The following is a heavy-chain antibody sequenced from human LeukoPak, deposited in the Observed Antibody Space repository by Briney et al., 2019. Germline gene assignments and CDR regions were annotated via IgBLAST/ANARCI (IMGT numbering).Heavy chain of an antibody. J-gene: IGHJ5*02. D-gene: IGHD2-2*01. CDR3: ARGGYGSSSHNWFDP. CDR2: IYYSGST. V-gene: IGHV4-59*01. CDR1: GGSISSYY. Sequence: PSETLSLTCTVSGGSISSYYWSWIRQPPGKGLEWIGYIYYSGSTNYNPSLKSRVTISVDTSKNQFSLKLSSVTAADTAVYYCARGGYGSSSHNWFDPWGRGTLVTVSS.